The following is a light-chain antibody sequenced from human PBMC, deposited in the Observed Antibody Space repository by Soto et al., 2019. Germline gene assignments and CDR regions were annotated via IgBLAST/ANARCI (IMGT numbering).Light chain of an antibody. V-gene: IGLV1-44*01. CDR2: TNY. CDR3: AAWDDTLNGVV. CDR1: RSNIGSNT. J-gene: IGLJ3*02. Sequence: QSVLTQPPSASGTPGLGVTISCSGSRSNIGSNTVNWYQHLPGTAPKLLIFTNYQRPSGVPDRFSGFKSDTSASLAISGLQSEDEAVYYCAAWDDTLNGVVFGGGTKLTVL.